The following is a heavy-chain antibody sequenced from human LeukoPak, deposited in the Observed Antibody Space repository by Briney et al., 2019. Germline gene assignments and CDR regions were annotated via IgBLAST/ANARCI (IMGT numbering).Heavy chain of an antibody. CDR3: ARHRGSGSPYFDY. J-gene: IGHJ4*02. D-gene: IGHD3-10*01. CDR1: GGSISSYY. CDR2: IYYSGSA. V-gene: IGHV4-59*08. Sequence: PSETLSLTCTVSGGSISSYYWSWIRQPPGKGLEWIGNIYYSGSANYNPSLKSRVTISVDTSKNQFSLKLRSVTAADTAVYYCARHRGSGSPYFDYWGQGTLVTVSS.